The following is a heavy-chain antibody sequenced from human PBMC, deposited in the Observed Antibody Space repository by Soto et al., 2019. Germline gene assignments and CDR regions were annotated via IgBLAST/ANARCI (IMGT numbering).Heavy chain of an antibody. CDR1: GFTFRTYD. CDR2: ISGTDGST. D-gene: IGHD2-2*01. Sequence: PGGSLRLSCAASGFTFRTYDMSWVRQAPGKGLEWVSGISGTDGSTSYIDSVKGRFTISRDDSENTLYLQMNSLRAEDTAVYYCAKRACSTASCSYFGYWGQGTLVTVSS. CDR3: AKRACSTASCSYFGY. V-gene: IGHV3-23*01. J-gene: IGHJ4*02.